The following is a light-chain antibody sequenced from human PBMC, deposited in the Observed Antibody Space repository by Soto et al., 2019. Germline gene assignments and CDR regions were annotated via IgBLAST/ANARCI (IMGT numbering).Light chain of an antibody. CDR2: GAS. CDR3: QRYGNSSFT. V-gene: IGKV3-20*01. CDR1: QSVRSSY. J-gene: IGKJ4*01. Sequence: EIVLTQSPGTLSLSPGERATLSCRASQSVRSSYLAWYQQIPGQAPRLLVYGASSRATGIPDRFSGSGSGKDFTLTIRRLEPEDFAVYYCQRYGNSSFTFGGGTKVEIK.